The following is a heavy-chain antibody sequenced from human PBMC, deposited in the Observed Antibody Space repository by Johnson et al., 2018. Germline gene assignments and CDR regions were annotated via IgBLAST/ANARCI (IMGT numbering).Heavy chain of an antibody. CDR2: ISNEGATK. D-gene: IGHD1-26*01. Sequence: VQLLESGGGVVQPGRSXRLPCVASGFTFSRHAMYWVREAPGKGLECVAGISNEGATKYDSDSVKGRLTISRDNSKNSLYREMNSLRPEDTAMFYCVRGRSQWDKDAVNMWGQGAMVTVSS. CDR1: GFTFSRHA. V-gene: IGHV3-30*03. J-gene: IGHJ3*02. CDR3: VRGRSQWDKDAVNM.